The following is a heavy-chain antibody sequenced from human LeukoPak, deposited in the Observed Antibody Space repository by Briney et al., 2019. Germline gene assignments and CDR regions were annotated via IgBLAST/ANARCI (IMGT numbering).Heavy chain of an antibody. CDR3: AGQNSPRGDYGPYLDY. J-gene: IGHJ4*02. Sequence: PSETLSLTCAVSGGSISSSNWWSWVRQSPGKGLEWIGEIYHSGSTNYNPSLKSRVTISVDKSKNQFSLKLSSVTAADTAVYYCAGQNSPRGDYGPYLDYWGQGTLVTVSS. CDR1: GGSISSSNW. V-gene: IGHV4-4*02. CDR2: IYHSGST. D-gene: IGHD4-17*01.